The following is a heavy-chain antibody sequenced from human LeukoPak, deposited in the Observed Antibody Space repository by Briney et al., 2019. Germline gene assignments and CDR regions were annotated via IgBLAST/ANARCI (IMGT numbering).Heavy chain of an antibody. CDR2: IKSDGSST. J-gene: IGHJ4*02. Sequence: PGGSLRLSCAASGFTFSSYWMHWVRQAPGKGLVWVSRIKSDGSSTSYAESAKGRFTISRDNAKNTLYLQMNSLRAEDTAVYYCARKDMLDYWGQGTLATVSS. V-gene: IGHV3-74*01. CDR3: ARKDMLDY. CDR1: GFTFSSYW.